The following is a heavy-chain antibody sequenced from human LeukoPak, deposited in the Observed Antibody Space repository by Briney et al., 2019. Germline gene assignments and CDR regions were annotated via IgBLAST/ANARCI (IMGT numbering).Heavy chain of an antibody. Sequence: SETLSLTCTVSGGPISSGGYYWSWIRQHPGKGLEWIGYIHYSGNTYYSPSLKSRVTISVDTSKNQFSLKLSSVTAADTAVYHCASEYCSSTRCGVNSWGQGTLVTVSS. CDR2: IHYSGNT. V-gene: IGHV4-31*03. CDR1: GGPISSGGYY. J-gene: IGHJ4*02. D-gene: IGHD2-2*01. CDR3: ASEYCSSTRCGVNS.